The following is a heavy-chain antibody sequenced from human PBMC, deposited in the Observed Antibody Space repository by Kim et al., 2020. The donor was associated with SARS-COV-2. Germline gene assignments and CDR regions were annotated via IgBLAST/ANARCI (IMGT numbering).Heavy chain of an antibody. Sequence: SQTLSLTCAISGDTVSSNSAVWSWIRQSPSRGLEWLGRTYYRSKWFNEYAASVKSRITINADTSKNQFSLQLNSVTPEVTAVYYCVFRFDYWGQGILVTV. V-gene: IGHV6-1*01. CDR1: GDTVSSNSAV. D-gene: IGHD3-9*01. CDR3: VFRFDY. J-gene: IGHJ4*02. CDR2: TYYRSKWFN.